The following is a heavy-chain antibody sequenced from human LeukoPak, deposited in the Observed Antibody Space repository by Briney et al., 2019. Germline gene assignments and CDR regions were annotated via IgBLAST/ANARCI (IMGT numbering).Heavy chain of an antibody. CDR1: GGSISSYY. Sequence: PSETLSLTCTVSGGSISSYYWSWIRQPPGKGLEWIGYIYYSGSTNYNPSLKSRVTISVDTSKNQFSLKLSSVTAADTAVYYCASAPILGYCSGGSRYPGGYFDYWGQGTLVTVSS. CDR2: IYYSGST. J-gene: IGHJ4*02. V-gene: IGHV4-59*01. CDR3: ASAPILGYCSGGSRYPGGYFDY. D-gene: IGHD2-15*01.